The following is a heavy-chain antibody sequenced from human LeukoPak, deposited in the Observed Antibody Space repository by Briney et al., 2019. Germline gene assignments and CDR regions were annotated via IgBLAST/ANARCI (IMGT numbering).Heavy chain of an antibody. CDR1: GGSIRSGAYY. CDR3: ARGGTSANFQH. V-gene: IGHV4-31*03. CDR2: IYYSGST. J-gene: IGHJ1*01. Sequence: NPSQTLSLTCTVSGGSIRSGAYYWSWIRQRPGKGLEWIGYIYYSGSTHYNPSLQSRVSISVDTSQNQFSLKLSSVTAADTAVYYCARGGTSANFQHWGQGPLLTVSS.